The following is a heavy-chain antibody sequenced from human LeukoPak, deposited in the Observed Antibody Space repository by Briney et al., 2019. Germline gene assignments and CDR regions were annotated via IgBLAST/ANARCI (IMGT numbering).Heavy chain of an antibody. D-gene: IGHD5-18*01. V-gene: IGHV3-11*04. J-gene: IGHJ2*01. CDR1: GFTFSDYY. CDR3: ARDLLMVTAGYFDL. CDR2: ISSSGSTI. Sequence: SGGSLRLSCAASGFTFSDYYMSWIRQAPGKGLEWVSYISSSGSTIYYADPVKGRFTISRDNAKNSLYLQMNSLRAEDTAVYYCARDLLMVTAGYFDLWGRGTLVTVSS.